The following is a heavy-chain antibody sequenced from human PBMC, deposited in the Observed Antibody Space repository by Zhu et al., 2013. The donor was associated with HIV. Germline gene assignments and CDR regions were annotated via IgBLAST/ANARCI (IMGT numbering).Heavy chain of an antibody. CDR2: INPNSGGT. CDR1: GYTFTGYY. Sequence: QVQLVQSGAEVKKPGASVKVSCKASGYTFTGYYMHWVRQAPGQGLEWMGWINPNSGGTNYAQKFQGRVTMTRDTSISTAYMELSRLRSDDTAVYYCARAAEHIVVVTAIPVDYWYFDLWGRGTLVTVSS. V-gene: IGHV1-2*02. D-gene: IGHD2-21*02. CDR3: ARAAEHIVVVTAIPVDYWYFDL. J-gene: IGHJ2*01.